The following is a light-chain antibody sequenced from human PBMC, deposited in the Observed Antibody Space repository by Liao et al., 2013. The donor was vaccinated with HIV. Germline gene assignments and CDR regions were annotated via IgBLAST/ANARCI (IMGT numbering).Light chain of an antibody. CDR3: QVWDRGSAHPTV. CDR2: YDS. Sequence: SYELTQSPSVSVSPGQTASITCSGDKLGDRDASWYQQKPGQSPVLVIYYDSDRPSGIPERFSGSNSGNTATLTISGVEAGDEADYYCQVWDRGSAHPTVFGPGTKVTVL. J-gene: IGLJ1*01. CDR1: KLGDRD. V-gene: IGLV3-1*01.